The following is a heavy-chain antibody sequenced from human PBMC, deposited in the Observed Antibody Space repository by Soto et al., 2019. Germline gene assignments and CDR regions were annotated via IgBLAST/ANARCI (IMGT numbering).Heavy chain of an antibody. Sequence: ASVKVPCKVSGYTLTELSMHWVRQAPGKGLEWMGGFDPEDGETIYAQKFQGRVTMTEDTSTDTAYMELSSLRSEDTAVYYCATEESVAVATTRGFDYWGQGTLVTVSS. V-gene: IGHV1-24*01. D-gene: IGHD5-12*01. CDR2: FDPEDGET. CDR1: GYTLTELS. J-gene: IGHJ4*02. CDR3: ATEESVAVATTRGFDY.